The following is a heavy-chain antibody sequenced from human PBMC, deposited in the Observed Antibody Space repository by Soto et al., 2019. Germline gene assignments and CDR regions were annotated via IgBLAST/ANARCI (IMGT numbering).Heavy chain of an antibody. Sequence: HPGGSLRLSCAASGFTFSSYAMHWVRQAPGKGLEWVAVISYDGSNKYYADSVKGRFTISRDNSKNTLYLQMNSLRAEDTAVHYCAREDFQSITIFGVVTSGRNYYGMDVWGQGTTVTVSS. CDR2: ISYDGSNK. CDR1: GFTFSSYA. V-gene: IGHV3-30-3*01. J-gene: IGHJ6*02. D-gene: IGHD3-3*01. CDR3: AREDFQSITIFGVVTSGRNYYGMDV.